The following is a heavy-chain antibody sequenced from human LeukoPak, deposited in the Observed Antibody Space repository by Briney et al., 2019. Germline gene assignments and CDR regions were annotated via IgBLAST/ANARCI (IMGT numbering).Heavy chain of an antibody. CDR3: ARAGSYYTGHYYYYYMDV. CDR2: ISSSGSTM. Sequence: GGSLRLSCAASGFTFSSYEMNWVRQAPGKGLEWVSYISSSGSTMYYADSVKGRFTISRDNAKNSLYLQMNSLRAEDTAVYYCARAGSYYTGHYYYYYMDVWGKGTTVTVSS. V-gene: IGHV3-48*03. J-gene: IGHJ6*03. CDR1: GFTFSSYE. D-gene: IGHD3-10*01.